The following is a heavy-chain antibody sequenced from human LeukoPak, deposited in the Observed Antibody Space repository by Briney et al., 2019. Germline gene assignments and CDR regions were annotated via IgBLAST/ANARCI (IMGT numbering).Heavy chain of an antibody. V-gene: IGHV3-30*03. CDR2: ISYDGSNK. Sequence: QAGGSLRLSCAASGFTFSSYGMHWVRQAPGKGLEWVAVISYDGSNKYYADSVKGRFTISRDNSKNTLYLQTNSLRADDTAVYYCARGSSSSPREGWFDPWGQGTLVTVSS. CDR3: ARGSSSSPREGWFDP. CDR1: GFTFSSYG. J-gene: IGHJ5*02. D-gene: IGHD6-6*01.